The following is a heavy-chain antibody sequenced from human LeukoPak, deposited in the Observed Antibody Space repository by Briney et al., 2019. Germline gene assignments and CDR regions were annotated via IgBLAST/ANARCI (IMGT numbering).Heavy chain of an antibody. Sequence: GGSLRLSCAAFGFTFSGYAMSWVRQAPGKGLEWVSAIGGSRTYYADSVKGRFPISRDNSKNTLYLQMNSLRAEDTAVYYCAKDADYDFWSGYPSAYFDYWGQGTLVTVSS. J-gene: IGHJ4*02. CDR1: GFTFSGYA. D-gene: IGHD3-3*01. V-gene: IGHV3-23*01. CDR2: IGGSRT. CDR3: AKDADYDFWSGYPSAYFDY.